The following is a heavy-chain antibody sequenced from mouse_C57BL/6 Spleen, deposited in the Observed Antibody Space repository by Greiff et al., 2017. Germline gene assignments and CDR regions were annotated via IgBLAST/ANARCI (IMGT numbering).Heavy chain of an antibody. J-gene: IGHJ3*01. CDR3: ARHERELGRIAY. D-gene: IGHD4-1*01. CDR1: GYTFTEYT. Sequence: VKLVESGAELVKPGASVKLSCKASGYTFTEYTIHWVKQRSGQGLEWIGWFYPGSGSIKYNEKFKDKATLTADKSSITVYMELRRLTSEDSAVYFCARHERELGRIAYWGQGTLVTVSA. V-gene: IGHV1-62-2*01. CDR2: FYPGSGSI.